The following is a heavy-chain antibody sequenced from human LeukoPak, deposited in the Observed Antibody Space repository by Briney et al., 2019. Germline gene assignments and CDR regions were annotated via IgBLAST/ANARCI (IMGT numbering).Heavy chain of an antibody. J-gene: IGHJ4*02. Sequence: GGSLRLSCAASGFTFSSYAMSWVRQAPGKGLEWVSAISGSGGSTYYADSVKGRFTISRDNAKNSLYLQMNSLRAEDTALYYCAKDMSSGYSYYFDYWGQGTLVTVSS. V-gene: IGHV3-23*01. D-gene: IGHD3-22*01. CDR1: GFTFSSYA. CDR2: ISGSGGST. CDR3: AKDMSSGYSYYFDY.